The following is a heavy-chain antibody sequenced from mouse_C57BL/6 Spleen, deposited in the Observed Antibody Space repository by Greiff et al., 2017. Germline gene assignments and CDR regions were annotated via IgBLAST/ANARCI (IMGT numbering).Heavy chain of an antibody. D-gene: IGHD2-12*01. CDR2: IDPEDGDT. CDR3: TTPLRPHWYFDV. Sequence: EVQRVESGAELVRPGASVKLSCTASGFNIKDYYMHWVKQRPEQGLEWIGRIDPEDGDTEYAPKFQGKATMTADKSSNPAYLQLSSLTSEDTAVYYCTTPLRPHWYFDVWGTVTTVTVSS. CDR1: GFNIKDYY. V-gene: IGHV14-1*01. J-gene: IGHJ1*03.